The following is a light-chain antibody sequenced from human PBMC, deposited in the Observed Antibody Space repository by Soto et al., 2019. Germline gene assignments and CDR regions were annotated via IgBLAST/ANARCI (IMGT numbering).Light chain of an antibody. Sequence: QSVLTQPASVSGSPGQSITISCTGTSSDFGSFNLVSWYQQLPGKAPKLLIYEGSQRPSGVSNRFSGSKSGNAASLTISGLQAEDEADYHCCSYAGSSTFVFGGGTQLTVL. CDR2: EGS. J-gene: IGLJ2*01. CDR3: CSYAGSSTFV. CDR1: SSDFGSFNL. V-gene: IGLV2-23*03.